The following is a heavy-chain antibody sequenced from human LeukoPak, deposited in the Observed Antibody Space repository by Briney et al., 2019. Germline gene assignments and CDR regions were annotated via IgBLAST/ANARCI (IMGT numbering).Heavy chain of an antibody. CDR3: ARAPLTIGGLFYWYFDL. CDR2: SYSTGSA. V-gene: IGHV3-53*01. D-gene: IGHD3-10*01. Sequence: GGSLRLSCAASGFTVMSYDMSWVRQAPGKGLEWVSVSYSTGSAYYADSVKGRFTISRNASTNTLYLQLNSLRAEDTAVYYCARAPLTIGGLFYWYFDLWGRGTLVSVSS. J-gene: IGHJ2*01. CDR1: GFTVMSYD.